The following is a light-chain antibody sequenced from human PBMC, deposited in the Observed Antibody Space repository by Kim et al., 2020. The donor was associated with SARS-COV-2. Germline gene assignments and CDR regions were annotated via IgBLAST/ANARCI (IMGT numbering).Light chain of an antibody. V-gene: IGLV3-9*01. CDR3: QVWDSSAAGV. J-gene: IGLJ3*02. CDR2: RDS. CDR1: NIGNKN. Sequence: SYELTQPLSVSVALGQTARITCGGSNIGNKNVHWYQQQPGQAPVLVIYRDSNRPSVIPERFSGSKSGNTAILTISRAQAGDEADYYCQVWDSSAAGVFGGGTQLTVL.